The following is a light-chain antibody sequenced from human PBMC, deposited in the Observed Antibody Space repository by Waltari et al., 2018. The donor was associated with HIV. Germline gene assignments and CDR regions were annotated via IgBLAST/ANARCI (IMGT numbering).Light chain of an antibody. V-gene: IGLV1-40*01. CDR3: QSYDISLSASVV. CDR2: GNK. Sequence: QSMLTQPPSVSGAPGQRVTISSTGSSSTIGADYDVHWYQQIPGTAPKLLISGNKNRPSGVPDRFSASKSGTSASLTISGLQAEDEADYFCQSYDISLSASVVFGGGTRLTVL. J-gene: IGLJ2*01. CDR1: SSTIGADYD.